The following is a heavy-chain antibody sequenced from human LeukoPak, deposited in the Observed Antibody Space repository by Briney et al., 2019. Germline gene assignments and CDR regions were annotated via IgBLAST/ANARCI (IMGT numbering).Heavy chain of an antibody. Sequence: GGSLRLSCAASGFTFSSYSMNWVRQAPGKGLEWVSYISSSSSTIYYADSVKGRFTISRDNAKNSLYLQMNSLRAEDTAVYYCARELGYCSSTSCYKGWFDPWGQGTLVTVSS. D-gene: IGHD2-2*02. CDR1: GFTFSSYS. CDR3: ARELGYCSSTSCYKGWFDP. J-gene: IGHJ5*02. CDR2: ISSSSSTI. V-gene: IGHV3-48*01.